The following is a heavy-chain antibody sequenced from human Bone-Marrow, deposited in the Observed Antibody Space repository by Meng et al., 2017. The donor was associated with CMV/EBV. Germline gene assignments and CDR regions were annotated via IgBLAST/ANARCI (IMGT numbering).Heavy chain of an antibody. D-gene: IGHD3-10*01. Sequence: SVKVSCKASGGTFSSYAISWVRQAPGQGLEWMGGIIPILSIANYAQKFQGRVTITADKSTSTAYMGLSSLRSEDTAVDYCARDGGSWNYYYYVMDVWGQGTTVTGSS. CDR2: IIPILSIA. CDR3: ARDGGSWNYYYYVMDV. V-gene: IGHV1-69*10. CDR1: GGTFSSYA. J-gene: IGHJ6*01.